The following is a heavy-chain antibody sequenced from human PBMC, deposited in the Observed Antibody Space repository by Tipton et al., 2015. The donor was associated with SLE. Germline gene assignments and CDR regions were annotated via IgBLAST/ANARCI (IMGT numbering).Heavy chain of an antibody. CDR3: ARVGEDPMEHYYGMDV. J-gene: IGHJ6*02. CDR1: GVSMSSHY. Sequence: TLSLTCTVSGVSMSSHYWSWFRQPPGKGLEWIGYIYYSGSTNYNPSLKSRVTISADTSKNQFSLKLTSVTAADTAVYYCARVGEDPMEHYYGMDVWGQGTTVTVSS. D-gene: IGHD1-1*01. CDR2: IYYSGST. V-gene: IGHV4-59*11.